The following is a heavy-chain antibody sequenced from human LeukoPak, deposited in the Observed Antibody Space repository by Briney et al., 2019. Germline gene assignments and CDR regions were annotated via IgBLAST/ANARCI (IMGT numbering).Heavy chain of an antibody. CDR3: ARALGSNYVLNY. D-gene: IGHD4-11*01. Sequence: SVRVSCKASGGTFSSYAISWVRQAPGQGLEWMGGIIPIFGTANYAQKFQGRVTITADESTSTAYMELSSLRSEDTAVYYCARALGSNYVLNYWGQGTLVTVSS. J-gene: IGHJ4*02. CDR1: GGTFSSYA. CDR2: IIPIFGTA. V-gene: IGHV1-69*13.